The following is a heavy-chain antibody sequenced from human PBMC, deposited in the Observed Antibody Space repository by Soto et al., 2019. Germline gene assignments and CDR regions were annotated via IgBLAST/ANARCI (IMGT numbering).Heavy chain of an antibody. CDR2: IDQSGSS. J-gene: IGHJ6*02. V-gene: IGHV4-30-2*01. CDR3: ARAYYDFWTSYHYGMDV. D-gene: IGHD3-3*01. CDR1: GVSISSDGYS. Sequence: QLQLQESGSGLVKPSQTLSLTCAVSGVSISSDGYSWSWIRQPPGKGLEWIGFIDQSGSSYYNPSLKSRGTMSVDRSKNQLSLKLTSVTAADTAVYYCARAYYDFWTSYHYGMDVWGQGTTVTVSS.